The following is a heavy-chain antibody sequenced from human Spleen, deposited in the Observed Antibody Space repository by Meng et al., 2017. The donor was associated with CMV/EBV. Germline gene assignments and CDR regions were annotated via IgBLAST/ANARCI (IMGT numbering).Heavy chain of an antibody. V-gene: IGHV3-9*03. CDR1: GFTFDDYA. D-gene: IGHD6-19*01. Sequence: GGSLRLSCAASGFTFDDYAMHWARQAPGKGLEWVSGISWNSGSIGYADSVKGRFTISRDNAKNSLYLQMNSLRAEDMALYYCAKGQWRHFVYYGMDVWGQGTTVTVSS. J-gene: IGHJ6*02. CDR3: AKGQWRHFVYYGMDV. CDR2: ISWNSGSI.